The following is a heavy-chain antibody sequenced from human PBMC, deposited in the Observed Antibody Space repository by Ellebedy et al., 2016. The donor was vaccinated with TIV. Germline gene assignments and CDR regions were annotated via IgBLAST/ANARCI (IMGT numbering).Heavy chain of an antibody. D-gene: IGHD6-6*01. V-gene: IGHV4-39*01. Sequence: SETLSLXXTVSGDSIYKNTYYWAWIRQPPGKGLEWIGSIYYSGNTNYNPSLKSRVIISVDTSKNQFSLRLSSVTAADTAVYYCARLAYSSSSRDYYYGMDVWGQGTTVTVSS. CDR2: IYYSGNT. CDR1: GDSIYKNTYY. CDR3: ARLAYSSSSRDYYYGMDV. J-gene: IGHJ6*02.